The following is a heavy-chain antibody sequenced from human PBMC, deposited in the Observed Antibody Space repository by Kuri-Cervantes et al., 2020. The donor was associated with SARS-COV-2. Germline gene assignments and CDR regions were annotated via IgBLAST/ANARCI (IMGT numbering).Heavy chain of an antibody. J-gene: IGHJ4*02. Sequence: ASVKVSCKASGYTFTGYYMHWVRQAPGQGLEWMGWISAYNGNTNYAQKLQGRVTMTTDTSTSTAYMELRSLRSEDTAVYYCAREQPDATFFDYWGQGTLVTVSS. CDR2: ISAYNGNT. CDR1: GYTFTGYY. D-gene: IGHD6-13*01. V-gene: IGHV1-18*04. CDR3: AREQPDATFFDY.